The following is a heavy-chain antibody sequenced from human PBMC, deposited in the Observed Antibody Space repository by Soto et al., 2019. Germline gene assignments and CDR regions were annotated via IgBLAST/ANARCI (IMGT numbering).Heavy chain of an antibody. D-gene: IGHD1-20*01. CDR2: IDAYNGNT. J-gene: IGHJ4*02. CDR1: GYTLNNFG. CDR3: ARGWDHNWNLYFDS. V-gene: IGHV1-18*01. Sequence: WASVKVSCKATGYTLNNFGISWVRQAPGQGLEWMGWIDAYNGNTNYAQKLQGRVTMTTDTSTSTAYMELRSLTSDDSAIYYCARGWDHNWNLYFDSWGQGTLVTVSS.